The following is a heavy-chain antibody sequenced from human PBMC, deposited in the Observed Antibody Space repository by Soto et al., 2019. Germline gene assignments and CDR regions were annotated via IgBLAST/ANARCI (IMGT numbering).Heavy chain of an antibody. CDR2: IFPLTDIP. CDR1: GGTFRNYP. V-gene: IGHV1-69*02. Sequence: QVQLVQSGTEVKKPGSSVKVSCKASGGTFRNYPINWVRQAPGQGLEWMGSIFPLTDIPDYAQNFQARLKISADKSTSTSYMELICLKSDDTAMYCCARGPFVVLNYFESWGQGTLVTVSS. D-gene: IGHD3-16*02. J-gene: IGHJ4*02. CDR3: ARGPFVVLNYFES.